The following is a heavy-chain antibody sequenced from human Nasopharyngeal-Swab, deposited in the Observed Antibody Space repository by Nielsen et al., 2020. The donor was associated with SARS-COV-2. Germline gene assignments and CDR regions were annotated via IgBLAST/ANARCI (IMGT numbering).Heavy chain of an antibody. Sequence: GGSLRLSCAASGFTFSSYAMHWDRQAPGKGLEWVAVISYDGSNKYYADSVKGRFTISRDNSKNTLYLQMNSLRAEDTAVYYCARVGDDDYGDFPLPYYYYYMGVWGKGTTVTVSS. CDR1: GFTFSSYA. V-gene: IGHV3-30-3*01. D-gene: IGHD4-17*01. J-gene: IGHJ6*03. CDR2: ISYDGSNK. CDR3: ARVGDDDYGDFPLPYYYYYMGV.